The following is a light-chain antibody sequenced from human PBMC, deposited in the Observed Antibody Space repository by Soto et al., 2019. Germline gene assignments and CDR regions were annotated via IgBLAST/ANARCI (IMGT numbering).Light chain of an antibody. Sequence: AIRMTQSPSSLSASTGDRVTITCRSSQGISSYLAWYQQKPGKAPKLLLYAASTLQSGVPSRFSGSGSGTDFTLTISCLQSEDCATYYCKQYYSYPFTFGPGTKVDIK. J-gene: IGKJ3*01. CDR2: AAS. CDR1: QGISSY. CDR3: KQYYSYPFT. V-gene: IGKV1-8*01.